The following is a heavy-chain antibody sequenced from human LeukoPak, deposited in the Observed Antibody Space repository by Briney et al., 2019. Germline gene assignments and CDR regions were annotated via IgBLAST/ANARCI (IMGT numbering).Heavy chain of an antibody. CDR3: ARNMVRGVITPYDY. J-gene: IGHJ4*02. CDR2: INPNSGGT. CDR1: GYTFTGYY. V-gene: IGHV1-2*02. D-gene: IGHD3-10*01. Sequence: ASVKVSCKASGYTFTGYYMHWVRQPPGQGLEWMGWINPNSGGTNYAQKFQGRVTMTRDTSISTAYMELSRLRSDDTAVYYCARNMVRGVITPYDYWGQGTLVTVSS.